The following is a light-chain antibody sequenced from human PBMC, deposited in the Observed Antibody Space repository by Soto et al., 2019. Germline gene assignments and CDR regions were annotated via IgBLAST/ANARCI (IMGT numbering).Light chain of an antibody. CDR3: QHYNNWWA. CDR2: GAS. Sequence: EIVMTQSPATLSVSPVERATLSCRASQSVSTNLAWYQQKPGLAPRLLIYGASTRATGIPARFSGSGSGTEFSLAINSLQSEDFAVYYCQHYNNWWAFGQGTKVDIK. V-gene: IGKV3-15*01. CDR1: QSVSTN. J-gene: IGKJ1*01.